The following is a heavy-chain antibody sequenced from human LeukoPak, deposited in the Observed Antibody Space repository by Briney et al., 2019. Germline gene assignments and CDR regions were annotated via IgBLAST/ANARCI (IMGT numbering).Heavy chain of an antibody. CDR1: GGSFSGYY. D-gene: IGHD3-3*01. V-gene: IGHV4-34*01. J-gene: IGHJ4*02. CDR3: ASISLEQREGTLFEY. Sequence: PSETLSLTCAVYGGSFSGYYWSWIRQPPGKGLEWIGKINHSGSTNYNPSLKSRVTISVDTSKNQFSLKLSSVTAADRAVYYCASISLEQREGTLFEYWGQGTLVTVSS. CDR2: INHSGST.